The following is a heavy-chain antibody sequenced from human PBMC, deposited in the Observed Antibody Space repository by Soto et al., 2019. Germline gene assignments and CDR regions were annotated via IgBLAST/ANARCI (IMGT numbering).Heavy chain of an antibody. Sequence: GASLKISCKGSGYSFTSYWISWVRQMPGKGLEWMGRIDPSDSYTNYSPSFQGHVTISADKSISTAYLQWSSLKASDTAMYYCARRLSYYDFWSGYPPYYYGMDVWGQGTTVTVSS. CDR3: ARRLSYYDFWSGYPPYYYGMDV. D-gene: IGHD3-3*01. CDR1: GYSFTSYW. V-gene: IGHV5-10-1*01. J-gene: IGHJ6*02. CDR2: IDPSDSYT.